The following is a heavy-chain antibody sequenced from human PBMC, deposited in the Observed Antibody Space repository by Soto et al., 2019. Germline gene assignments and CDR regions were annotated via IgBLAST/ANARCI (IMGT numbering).Heavy chain of an antibody. Sequence: QVQLQESGPGLVKPSQTLSLTCSVSGASISSGGYYWNWIRQHPGKGLEWIGYIYYSGTTYYNPSLKSRVTISLDTSKNHFSLKLSSVTAADTAVYYCAASCVGCGGFNYYGMDVWGQGTTVTVSS. V-gene: IGHV4-31*03. CDR1: GASISSGGYY. D-gene: IGHD2-21*01. J-gene: IGHJ6*02. CDR2: IYYSGTT. CDR3: AASCVGCGGFNYYGMDV.